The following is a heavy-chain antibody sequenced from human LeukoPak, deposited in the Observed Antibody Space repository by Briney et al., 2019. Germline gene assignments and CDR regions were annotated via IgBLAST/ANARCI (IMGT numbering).Heavy chain of an antibody. CDR3: ARDGWELLNYYYYYMDV. CDR2: ISAYNGNT. CDR1: GYTFTSYG. V-gene: IGHV1-18*01. J-gene: IGHJ6*03. Sequence: ASMKVSCKASGYTFTSYGISWVRQAPGQGLEWMGWISAYNGNTNYAQKLQGRVTMTTDTSTSTAYMELRSLRSDDTAVYYCARDGWELLNYYYYYMDVWGKGTTVTVSS. D-gene: IGHD1-26*01.